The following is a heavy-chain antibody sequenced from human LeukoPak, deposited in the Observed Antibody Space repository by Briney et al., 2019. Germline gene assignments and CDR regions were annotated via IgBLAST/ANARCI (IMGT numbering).Heavy chain of an antibody. D-gene: IGHD3-22*01. Sequence: ASVWVSCKASGYTFTNFGVSWVRQAPGQGLEWMGWISPYNGNTYSAQKFQGRVTMTTDTPTNTAYMDRRSLRSDDTAMYYCARDAILSYYPDGSAYHGFDFWGQGTLVTVSS. CDR1: GYTFTNFG. CDR3: ARDAILSYYPDGSAYHGFDF. J-gene: IGHJ4*02. V-gene: IGHV1-18*01. CDR2: ISPYNGNT.